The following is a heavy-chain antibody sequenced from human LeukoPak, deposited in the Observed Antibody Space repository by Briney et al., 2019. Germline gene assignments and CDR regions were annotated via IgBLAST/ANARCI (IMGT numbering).Heavy chain of an antibody. CDR2: IYYSGST. CDR3: ASGYYDSSGYPHNFDY. CDR1: GGSISSSSYY. J-gene: IGHJ4*02. D-gene: IGHD3-22*01. V-gene: IGHV4-39*01. Sequence: SETLSLTCTVSGGSISSSSYYWGWIRQPPGKGLEWTGSIYYSGSTYYNPSLKSRVTISVDTSKNQFSLKVISVTAADTAVYYCASGYYDSSGYPHNFDYWGQGTLVTVSS.